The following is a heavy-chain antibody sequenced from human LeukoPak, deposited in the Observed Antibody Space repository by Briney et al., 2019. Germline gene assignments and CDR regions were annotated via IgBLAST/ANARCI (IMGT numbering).Heavy chain of an antibody. V-gene: IGHV4-34*01. D-gene: IGHD3-10*01. CDR1: GGSFSGFY. CDR3: ARGPYRSAIRGAYES. J-gene: IGHJ5*02. Sequence: PSETLSLTCTVYGGSFSGFYWSWIRQPPGKGLESIGEINHSGSTGYHPSLRSRVSISLDTSKNHVSLKLYSVTAADTAVYYCARGPYRSAIRGAYESWGQGTLVTVSS. CDR2: INHSGST.